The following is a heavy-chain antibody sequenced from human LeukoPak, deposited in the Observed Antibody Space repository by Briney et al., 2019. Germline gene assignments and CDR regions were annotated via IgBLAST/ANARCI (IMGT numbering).Heavy chain of an antibody. CDR1: GFTVSSNY. Sequence: PGGSLRLSCAASGFTVSSNYMSWVRQAPGKGLEWVSVIYSGGSTYYADSVKGRFTISRDNSKNTLYLQMNSLRAEDTAVYYCARFHTAMATGFDYWGQGTLVTVFS. CDR2: IYSGGST. V-gene: IGHV3-53*01. D-gene: IGHD5-18*01. CDR3: ARFHTAMATGFDY. J-gene: IGHJ4*02.